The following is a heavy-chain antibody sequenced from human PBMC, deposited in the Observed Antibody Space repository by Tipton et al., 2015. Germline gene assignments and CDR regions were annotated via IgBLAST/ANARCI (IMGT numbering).Heavy chain of an antibody. Sequence: TLSLTCTVSGDSISSSSWWSWVRQPPGKGLEWIGEINHGGSTNYNPSLKSRVTISADTSKNQFSLKLTSVTAADTAVYYCAREFVTSGGFGMDVWGQGTAVTVSS. D-gene: IGHD3-16*01. CDR1: GDSISSSSW. V-gene: IGHV4-4*02. CDR2: INHGGST. CDR3: AREFVTSGGFGMDV. J-gene: IGHJ6*02.